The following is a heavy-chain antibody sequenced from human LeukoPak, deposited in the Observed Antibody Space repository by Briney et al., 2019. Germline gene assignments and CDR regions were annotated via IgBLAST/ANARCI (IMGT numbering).Heavy chain of an antibody. J-gene: IGHJ4*02. V-gene: IGHV3-48*01. CDR1: GSTFSSYS. CDR2: ISSSSSTI. D-gene: IGHD6-13*01. Sequence: PGRSLRLSCAASGSTFSSYSMNWVRQAPGKGREWVSYISSSSSTIYYADSVKGRFTISNDNAKNSLYLQMNSLRAEDTVVYYCARIGGQQLVKVQKWGQGTLVTVSS. CDR3: ARIGGQQLVKVQK.